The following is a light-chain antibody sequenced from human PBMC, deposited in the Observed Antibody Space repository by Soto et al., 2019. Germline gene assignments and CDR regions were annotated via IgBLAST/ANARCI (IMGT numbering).Light chain of an antibody. V-gene: IGKV1-5*01. Sequence: DIQMTQSPSTLSASVGDRVTITCRASQSISSWLAWYQQKPGKAPKLLIYDASSLESGVPSRFSGSGSGTEFTLTISRLQPDDFEGYYCQQYNSYSVTFGQGTKVEIK. CDR1: QSISSW. J-gene: IGKJ1*01. CDR3: QQYNSYSVT. CDR2: DAS.